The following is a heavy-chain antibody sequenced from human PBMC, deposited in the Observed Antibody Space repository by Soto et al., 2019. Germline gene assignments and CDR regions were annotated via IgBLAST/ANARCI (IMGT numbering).Heavy chain of an antibody. CDR2: IYYSGST. J-gene: IGHJ6*02. CDR1: GGSISSGDYY. Sequence: SETLSLTCTVSGGSISSGDYYWSWIRQPPGKGLEWIGYIYYSGSTYYNPSLKSRVTISVDTSKNQFSLKLSSVTAADTAVYYCGGESYYYGMDVWGQGTTVTVSS. CDR3: GGESYYYGMDV. V-gene: IGHV4-30-4*01.